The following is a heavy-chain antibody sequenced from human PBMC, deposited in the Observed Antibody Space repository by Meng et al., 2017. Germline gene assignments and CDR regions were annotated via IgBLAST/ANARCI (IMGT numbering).Heavy chain of an antibody. J-gene: IGHJ6*02. CDR1: GFTVSSNY. D-gene: IGHD6-13*01. Sequence: GESLKISCAASGFTVSSNYMSWVRQAPGKGLEWVSVIYSGGSTYYADSVKGRFTISRHNSKNTLYLQMNSPRAEDTAVYYCARNLRYSSSWDLYYYYGMDVWGQGTTVTVSS. V-gene: IGHV3-53*04. CDR2: IYSGGST. CDR3: ARNLRYSSSWDLYYYYGMDV.